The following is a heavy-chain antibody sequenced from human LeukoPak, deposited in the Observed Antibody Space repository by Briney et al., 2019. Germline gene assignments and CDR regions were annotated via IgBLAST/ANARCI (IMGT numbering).Heavy chain of an antibody. CDR3: ASSGVVVPAAIGYYYYYMDV. CDR1: GGSISSDNYY. V-gene: IGHV4-61*02. Sequence: SETLSLTCTVSGGSISSDNYYWTWIRQPAGKGLEWIGRIYASGSANYNPSLKSRVTISVDTSKNQFSLKLSSVTAADTAVYYCASSGVVVPAAIGYYYYYMDVWGKGTTVTVSS. CDR2: IYASGSA. D-gene: IGHD2-2*02. J-gene: IGHJ6*03.